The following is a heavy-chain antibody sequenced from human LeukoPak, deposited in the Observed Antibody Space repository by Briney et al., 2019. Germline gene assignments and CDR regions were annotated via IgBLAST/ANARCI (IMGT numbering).Heavy chain of an antibody. CDR1: GFTFRSYA. V-gene: IGHV3-33*08. J-gene: IGHJ4*02. D-gene: IGHD6-19*01. CDR3: ARDGGSGRRFDY. Sequence: GGSLRLSCAASGFTFRSYAMSWVRQAPGKGLEWVAVIWYDGSNKYYADSVKGRFTISRDNSKNTLYLQMNSLRAEDTAVYYCARDGGSGRRFDYWGQGTLVTVSS. CDR2: IWYDGSNK.